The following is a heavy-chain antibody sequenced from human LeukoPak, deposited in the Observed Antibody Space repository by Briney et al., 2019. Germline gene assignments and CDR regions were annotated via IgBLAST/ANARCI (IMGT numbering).Heavy chain of an antibody. Sequence: GESLKISCQTSGVTFTDYWIGWVRQMPGKGLEWMGIIYPGDSDTKYSPSYRGQVTMSADKSTNTAYLQWGSLKASDTAMYFCARGDASMATGFNYWGQGTLVTVSS. CDR2: IYPGDSDT. D-gene: IGHD6-6*01. CDR1: GVTFTDYW. V-gene: IGHV5-51*01. CDR3: ARGDASMATGFNY. J-gene: IGHJ4*02.